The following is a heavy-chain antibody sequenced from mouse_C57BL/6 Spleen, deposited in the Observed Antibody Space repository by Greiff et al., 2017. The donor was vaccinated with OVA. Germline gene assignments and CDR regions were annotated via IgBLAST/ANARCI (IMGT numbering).Heavy chain of an antibody. Sequence: VQLKQSGAELVRPGASVKLSCTASGFNIKDDYMHWVKQRPEQGLEWIGWIDPENGDTEYASKFQGKATITADTSSNTAYLQLSSLTSEDTAVYYCTTGTPCAYWGQGTLVTVSA. CDR2: IDPENGDT. CDR3: TTGTPCAY. D-gene: IGHD3-3*01. V-gene: IGHV14-4*01. CDR1: GFNIKDDY. J-gene: IGHJ3*01.